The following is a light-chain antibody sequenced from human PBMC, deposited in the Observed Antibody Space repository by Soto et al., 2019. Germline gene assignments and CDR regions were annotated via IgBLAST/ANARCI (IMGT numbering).Light chain of an antibody. CDR1: QGGSSY. CDR3: QQYGSSIT. J-gene: IGKJ5*01. V-gene: IGKV3-15*01. Sequence: EIVMTQCPATLCLSPRERATLSCRASQGGSSYLAWYQQKPGQAPGLLIYGASTRATGIPARFSGSGSGTEFTLTISRLEPEDFAVYYCQQYGSSITFGQGTRLEI. CDR2: GAS.